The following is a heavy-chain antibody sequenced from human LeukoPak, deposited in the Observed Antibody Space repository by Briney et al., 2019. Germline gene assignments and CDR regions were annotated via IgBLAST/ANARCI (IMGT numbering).Heavy chain of an antibody. CDR2: XSDRXXST. CDR1: GFTXSXYA. J-gene: IGHJ6*02. V-gene: IGHV3-23*01. D-gene: IGHD2-15*01. Sequence: PGGSLRLSCAASGFTXSXYAMXWVXXAPGKXLEGVAXXSDRXXSTYYVEAVKGRFTISRDNSKHNLYLQMNSLRGEDTAVYFCAKAVGVAATSPTSYFYYGMDVWGQGTTVTVSS. CDR3: AKAVGVAATSPTSYFYYGMDV.